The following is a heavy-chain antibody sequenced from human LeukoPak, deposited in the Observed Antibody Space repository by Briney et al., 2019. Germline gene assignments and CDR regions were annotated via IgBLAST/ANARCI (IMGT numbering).Heavy chain of an antibody. CDR2: ISSSGSTI. CDR1: GFTFSDYY. Sequence: GGSLRLSCAASGFTFSDYYMSWIRQAPGKGLEWVSYISSSGSTIYYADSVKGRFTISRDSAKNSLYLQMDSLRAEDTAVYYCARSRITMIVVEDWGQGTLVTVSS. D-gene: IGHD3-22*01. J-gene: IGHJ4*02. V-gene: IGHV3-11*01. CDR3: ARSRITMIVVED.